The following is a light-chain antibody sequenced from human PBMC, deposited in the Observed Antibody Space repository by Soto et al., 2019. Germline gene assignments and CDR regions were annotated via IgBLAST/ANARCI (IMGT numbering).Light chain of an antibody. CDR3: QQYGGSPQT. CDR1: QSVSKY. CDR2: GAS. V-gene: IGKV3-20*01. J-gene: IGKJ1*01. Sequence: EIVLTQSPGTLALSPGEGATLSYRASQSVSKYLAWYQQKPGQAPRLLIYGASSRATGIPDSFSGSGSGTDFTLTISRLEPEDFAVYYCQQYGGSPQTFGQGTK.